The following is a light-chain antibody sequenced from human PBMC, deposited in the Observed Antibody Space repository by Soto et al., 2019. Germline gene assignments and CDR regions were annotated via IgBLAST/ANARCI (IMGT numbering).Light chain of an antibody. CDR3: QSYDSSLSGGV. Sequence: QSVLTQPPSVSGAPGQKVTISCTRSSSSIGAAYDVHWYQHLPGTAPKLLIYGNNNRPSGVPDRFSGSKSGTSASLAITGLQAEDEADYYCQSYDSSLSGGVFGGGTKVTVL. CDR1: SSSIGAAYD. J-gene: IGLJ3*02. V-gene: IGLV1-40*01. CDR2: GNN.